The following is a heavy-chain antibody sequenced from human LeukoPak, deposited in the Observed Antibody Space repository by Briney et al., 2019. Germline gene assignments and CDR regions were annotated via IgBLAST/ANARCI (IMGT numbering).Heavy chain of an antibody. D-gene: IGHD3-22*01. CDR3: ARVNYDSSGYYYFDY. CDR1: GGSVSSGSYY. Sequence: PSETLSLTCTVSGGSVSSGSYYWSWIRQPPGKGLEWIGYIYYSGSTNYNPSLKSRVTISVDTSKNQFSLKLSSVTAADTAVYYCARVNYDSSGYYYFDYWGQGTLVTVSS. J-gene: IGHJ4*02. V-gene: IGHV4-61*01. CDR2: IYYSGST.